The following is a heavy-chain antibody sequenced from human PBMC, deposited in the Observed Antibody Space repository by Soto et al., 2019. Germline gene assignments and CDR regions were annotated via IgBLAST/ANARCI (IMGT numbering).Heavy chain of an antibody. J-gene: IGHJ4*02. V-gene: IGHV1-18*01. CDR1: GFAFACYG. D-gene: IGHD1-26*01. CDR2: ISAYNGNT. Sequence: ASVKVSSKASGFAFACYGISWVRHAPGKGLEWMGWISAYNGNTNYAQKLQGRVTMTTDTSTSTAYMELRSLRSDDTAVYYCARDRWDSRSMGYYFDYWGQGTLVTVSS. CDR3: ARDRWDSRSMGYYFDY.